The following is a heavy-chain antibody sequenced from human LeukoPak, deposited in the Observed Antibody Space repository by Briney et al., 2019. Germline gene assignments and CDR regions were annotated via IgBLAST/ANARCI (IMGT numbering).Heavy chain of an antibody. Sequence: ASVRVSCKASGYPFTSFGISWVRQAPGQGLEWMGWISGYNGKTNYAQNLQGRVTMTTDTSTSTAYMELGSLRSDDMAVYYCARDRVCDYSNPRGFDHWGQGTLVTVSS. V-gene: IGHV1-18*03. CDR3: ARDRVCDYSNPRGFDH. J-gene: IGHJ4*02. CDR2: ISGYNGKT. CDR1: GYPFTSFG. D-gene: IGHD4-11*01.